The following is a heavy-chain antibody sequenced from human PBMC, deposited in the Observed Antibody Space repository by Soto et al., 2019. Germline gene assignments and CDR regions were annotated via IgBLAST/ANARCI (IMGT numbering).Heavy chain of an antibody. CDR3: ARHEGGLVLGSEEVNAFDI. D-gene: IGHD6-19*01. Sequence: PSETLSLTCTVSGGSISSSGYYCGWIRQPPGKGLEWIGTIYYTASTYYNPSLKSRVTISVDTSKTQFSLKLSSVTAADTAVYYCARHEGGLVLGSEEVNAFDIWGQGTMVTVSS. CDR1: GGSISSSGYY. V-gene: IGHV4-39*01. J-gene: IGHJ3*02. CDR2: IYYTAST.